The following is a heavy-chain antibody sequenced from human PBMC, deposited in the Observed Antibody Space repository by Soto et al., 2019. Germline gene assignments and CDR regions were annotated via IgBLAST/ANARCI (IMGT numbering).Heavy chain of an antibody. CDR1: GGSFSSSSYY. J-gene: IGHJ4*02. Sequence: SETLSLTCTVSGGSFSSSSYYWGWIRQPPGKGLEWIGSIYYSGSTYYNPSLKSRVTMSVDPSNNQFSLKLISVTAADTAVYYCARHWITMVRGVCHFDYWGQGTLVTVSS. V-gene: IGHV4-39*01. CDR3: ARHWITMVRGVCHFDY. D-gene: IGHD3-10*01. CDR2: IYYSGST.